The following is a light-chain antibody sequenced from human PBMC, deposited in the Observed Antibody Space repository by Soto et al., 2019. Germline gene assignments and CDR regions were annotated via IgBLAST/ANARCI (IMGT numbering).Light chain of an antibody. V-gene: IGKV3-11*01. CDR2: DVS. J-gene: IGKJ5*01. CDR3: QQRNYWQVT. Sequence: EVVLTHSPVTLSLSPGERSTPSCRASQSVSSYLAWYQQKPGQAPRLLIYDVSNRATGIPARFSGSGSGTDFTLTISSLEPEDFAVYYCQQRNYWQVTFGQGTRLEIK. CDR1: QSVSSY.